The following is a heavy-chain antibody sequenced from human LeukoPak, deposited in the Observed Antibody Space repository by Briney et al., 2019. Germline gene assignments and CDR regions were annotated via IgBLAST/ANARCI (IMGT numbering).Heavy chain of an antibody. CDR1: GYTFTGYY. V-gene: IGHV1-2*02. D-gene: IGHD4-17*01. CDR2: INTNSGDT. CDR3: RTDRYGDYGDYIDY. J-gene: IGHJ4*02. Sequence: ASVKVSCKASGYTFTGYYMHWVRQAPGQGLEGMGWINTNSGDTNYAQKFQGRVTMTRDTSISTAYMELSRLRSDDTAVYYCRTDRYGDYGDYIDYWGQGTLVTVSS.